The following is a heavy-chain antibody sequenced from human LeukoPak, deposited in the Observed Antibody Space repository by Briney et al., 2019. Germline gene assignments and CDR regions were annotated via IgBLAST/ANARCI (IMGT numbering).Heavy chain of an antibody. CDR1: GFTFGNSW. V-gene: IGHV3-74*01. J-gene: IGHJ3*01. Sequence: GESLRLSCAASGFTFGNSWVHWVRQAPGQGLAWVSLINADGSITTYADSVKGRFTISRDNARNTLSLQMNSLTIEDTAVYYCVVVVEPPDSDGFDVWGQGTMITVSS. CDR2: INADGSIT. CDR3: VVVVEPPDSDGFDV. D-gene: IGHD1-14*01.